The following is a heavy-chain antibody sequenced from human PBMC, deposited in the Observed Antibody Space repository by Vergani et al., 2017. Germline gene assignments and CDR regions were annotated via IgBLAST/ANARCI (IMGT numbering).Heavy chain of an antibody. CDR3: ARGSGRLVGYYYYGMDV. D-gene: IGHD6-19*01. Sequence: QVQLVQSGAEVKKPGSSVKFSCKASGGPFSSYAISWVRQAPGQGLEWMGRIIPIFGTANYAQKFQGRVTITADESTITGYMELSSLRSEDTAVYYCARGSGRLVGYYYYGMDVWGQGTTVTVSS. CDR2: IIPIFGTA. V-gene: IGHV1-69*15. J-gene: IGHJ6*02. CDR1: GGPFSSYA.